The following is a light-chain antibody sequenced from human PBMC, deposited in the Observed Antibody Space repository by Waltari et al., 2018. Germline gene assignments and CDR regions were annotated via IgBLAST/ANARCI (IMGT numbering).Light chain of an antibody. CDR3: QQYYSTHWT. CDR1: PSVLYSSNNKNY. Sequence: DIVMTQSPDSLAVSLGERATINCKSSPSVLYSSNNKNYLAWYQQKPGQPPKLLIYWASTRESGVPDRFSGSGSGTDFTLTISSLQAEDVAVYYCQQYYSTHWTFGQGTKVEIK. V-gene: IGKV4-1*01. CDR2: WAS. J-gene: IGKJ1*01.